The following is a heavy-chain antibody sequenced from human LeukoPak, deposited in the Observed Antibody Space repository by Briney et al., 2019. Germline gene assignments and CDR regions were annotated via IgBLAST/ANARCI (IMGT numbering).Heavy chain of an antibody. CDR1: GFTFSSYG. CDR3: AKDRTYYYDSSEHYFDY. CDR2: ISYDGSNK. Sequence: GGSLRLSCAASGFTFSSYGMHWVRQAPGKGLEWVAVISYDGSNKYYADSVKGRFTISRDNSKNTLYLQMNSLRAEDTAVYYCAKDRTYYYDSSEHYFDYWGQGTLVTGSS. V-gene: IGHV3-30*18. D-gene: IGHD3-22*01. J-gene: IGHJ4*02.